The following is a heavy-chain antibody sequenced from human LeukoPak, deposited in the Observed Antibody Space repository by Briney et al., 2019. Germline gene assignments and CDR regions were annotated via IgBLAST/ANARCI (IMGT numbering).Heavy chain of an antibody. D-gene: IGHD6-13*01. Sequence: SVKVSCKASGGTFSSYAISWVRQAPGQGLEWMGGIIPIFGTANYAQKFQGRVTFTADESTSTAYMELSNLRSEDTAVYYCARDPGIAAAGTRYFDYWGQGTLVTVSS. V-gene: IGHV1-69*13. CDR3: ARDPGIAAAGTRYFDY. CDR1: GGTFSSYA. CDR2: IIPIFGTA. J-gene: IGHJ4*02.